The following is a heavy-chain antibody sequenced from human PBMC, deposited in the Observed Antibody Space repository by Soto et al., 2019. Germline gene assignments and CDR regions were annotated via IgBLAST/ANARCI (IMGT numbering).Heavy chain of an antibody. CDR3: ARRLERGVYGDYSFDY. Sequence: PSETLSLTCTVSGCSLSSSSYYLGWVRQPPRKRLEWIGSIYYSGSTYYNPSLKSRVTISVDTSKNQFSLKLSSVTAADTAVYYCARRLERGVYGDYSFDYWGQGTLVTVSS. CDR1: GCSLSSSSYY. D-gene: IGHD4-17*01. CDR2: IYYSGST. V-gene: IGHV4-39*01. J-gene: IGHJ4*02.